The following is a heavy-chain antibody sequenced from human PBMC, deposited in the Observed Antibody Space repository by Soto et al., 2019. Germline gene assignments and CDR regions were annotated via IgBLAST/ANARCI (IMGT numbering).Heavy chain of an antibody. CDR2: ISGSGGST. Sequence: SLRLSCAASGFTFSSYAMSWVRQAPGKGLEWVSAISGSGGSTYYADSVKGRFTISRDNSKNTLYLQMNSLRAEDTAVYYCAKDFLNYDFWSGPINWFDPWGQGTLVTVSS. D-gene: IGHD3-3*01. V-gene: IGHV3-23*01. CDR3: AKDFLNYDFWSGPINWFDP. CDR1: GFTFSSYA. J-gene: IGHJ5*02.